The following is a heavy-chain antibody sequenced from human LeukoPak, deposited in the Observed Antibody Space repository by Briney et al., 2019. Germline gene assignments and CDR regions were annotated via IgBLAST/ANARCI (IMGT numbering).Heavy chain of an antibody. CDR1: GFTFSSYS. CDR2: ISSISSTI. Sequence: GGSLRLSCAASGFTFSSYSMNWVRQAPGKGLEWVSYISSISSTIYYADSVKGRFTISRDNAKNSLYLQMNSLRAEDTAVYYCARDKPRITMVRGVINPIDYWGQGTLVTVSS. D-gene: IGHD3-10*01. V-gene: IGHV3-48*01. CDR3: ARDKPRITMVRGVINPIDY. J-gene: IGHJ4*02.